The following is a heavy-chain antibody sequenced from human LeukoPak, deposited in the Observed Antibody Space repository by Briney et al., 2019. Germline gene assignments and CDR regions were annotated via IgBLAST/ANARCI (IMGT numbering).Heavy chain of an antibody. CDR1: GGSITGYY. D-gene: IGHD4-23*01. V-gene: IGHV4-59*08. J-gene: IGHJ3*02. CDR3: ARAGTRAGGAFDI. Sequence: SETLSLTCTVSGGSITGYYWSWIRQSPGKGLECIAYVFSTGNTNYNPSLYSRLTISVDTSKNQFSLNLSSVTAADTAAYFCARAGTRAGGAFDIWGQGTMVTVSS. CDR2: VFSTGNT.